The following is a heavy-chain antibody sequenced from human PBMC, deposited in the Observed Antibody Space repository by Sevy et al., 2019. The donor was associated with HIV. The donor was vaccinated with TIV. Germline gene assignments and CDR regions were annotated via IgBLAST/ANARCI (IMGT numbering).Heavy chain of an antibody. CDR2: IRSKAYGGTT. Sequence: GGSLRLSCTASGFTFGDYAMSWFRQAPGKGLEWVGFIRSKAYGGTTEYAASVKGRFTISRDDSKSIAYLQMNSLKTEDTAVYYCTRVTFYGSSWYLYSDDAFDIWGQGTMVTVSS. D-gene: IGHD6-13*01. CDR1: GFTFGDYA. J-gene: IGHJ3*02. CDR3: TRVTFYGSSWYLYSDDAFDI. V-gene: IGHV3-49*03.